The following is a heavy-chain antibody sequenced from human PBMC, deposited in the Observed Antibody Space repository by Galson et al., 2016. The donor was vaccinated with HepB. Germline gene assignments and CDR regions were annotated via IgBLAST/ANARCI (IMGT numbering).Heavy chain of an antibody. V-gene: IGHV4-4*02. CDR3: ARVPGTMVVVVTPGWFDP. D-gene: IGHD3-22*01. J-gene: IGHJ5*02. CDR2: ISDTGST. Sequence: SETLSLTCVVSGGSINSDAWWSWVRQSPGKGLEWIGQISDTGSTNYNPSLQSRVTISLDKSKNQFSLKLDSVTAADTAVYFCARVPGTMVVVVTPGWFDPWGQGTLVTVSS. CDR1: GGSINSDAW.